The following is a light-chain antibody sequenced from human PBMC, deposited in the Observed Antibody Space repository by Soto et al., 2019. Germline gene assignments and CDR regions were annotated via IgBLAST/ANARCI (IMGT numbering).Light chain of an antibody. J-gene: IGKJ1*01. CDR3: KQSYSTSWT. CDR2: AAY. V-gene: IGKV1-39*01. Sequence: DIQMTHSPSSLSASVGDRVTITCRASQSISSYLNWYQQKPGKAPKLLIYAAYSLQSGVQSRFSGSGSGTDFTLTIRSLQPEDFATYYCKQSYSTSWTFGQGTKVDIK. CDR1: QSISSY.